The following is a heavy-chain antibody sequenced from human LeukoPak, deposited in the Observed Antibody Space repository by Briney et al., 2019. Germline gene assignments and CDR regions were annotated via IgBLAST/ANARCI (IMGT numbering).Heavy chain of an antibody. Sequence: GGSLRLSCAASGFTFSSYAMHWVRQAPGKGLEWVAVISYDGSNKYYADSVKGRFTISRDNSKNTLYLQMNSLRAEDTAVYYCARDLIAAAGTQGDYWGQGTLVTVSS. CDR2: ISYDGSNK. D-gene: IGHD6-13*01. CDR3: ARDLIAAAGTQGDY. CDR1: GFTFSSYA. J-gene: IGHJ4*02. V-gene: IGHV3-30-3*01.